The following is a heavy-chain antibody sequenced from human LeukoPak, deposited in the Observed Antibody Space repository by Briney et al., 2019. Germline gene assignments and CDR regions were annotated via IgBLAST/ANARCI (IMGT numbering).Heavy chain of an antibody. CDR1: GFTFSSYG. CDR3: AKPFGASAKLRWYHPTDAFDI. J-gene: IGHJ3*02. D-gene: IGHD4-23*01. V-gene: IGHV3-30*18. CDR2: ISYDGSNK. Sequence: GGSLRLSCAASGFTFSSYGMHWVRQAPGKGLEWVAVISYDGSNKYYADSVKGRFTISRDNSKNTLYLQMNSLRAEDTAVYYCAKPFGASAKLRWYHPTDAFDIWGQGTMVTVSS.